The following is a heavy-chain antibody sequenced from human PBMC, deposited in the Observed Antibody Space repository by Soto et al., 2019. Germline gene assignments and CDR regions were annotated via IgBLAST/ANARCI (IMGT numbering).Heavy chain of an antibody. CDR3: ARGATATQYDY. CDR1: GVSVSSGSFY. Sequence: SETLSLTCTVSGVSVSSGSFYWAWIRQPPGKGLEWIGFGSYSGTTNYKPSLKSRVTISVDTSRSQISLKVSSLTAADTAVYYCARGATATQYDYWGQRTLVTVSS. V-gene: IGHV4-61*01. CDR2: GSYSGTT. J-gene: IGHJ4*02.